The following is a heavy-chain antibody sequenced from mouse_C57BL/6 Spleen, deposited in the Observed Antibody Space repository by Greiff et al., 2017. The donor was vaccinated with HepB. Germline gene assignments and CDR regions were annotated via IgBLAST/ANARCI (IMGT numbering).Heavy chain of an antibody. CDR1: GYTFTSYW. CDR3: AREDGLYYFDY. CDR2: IDPSDSET. Sequence: QVHVKQPGAELVRPGSSVKLSCKASGYTFTSYWMHWVKQRPIQGLEWIGNIDPSDSETHYNQKFKDKATLTVDKSSSTAYMQLSSLTSEDSAVYYCAREDGLYYFDYWGQGTTLTVSS. V-gene: IGHV1-52*01. D-gene: IGHD2-3*01. J-gene: IGHJ2*01.